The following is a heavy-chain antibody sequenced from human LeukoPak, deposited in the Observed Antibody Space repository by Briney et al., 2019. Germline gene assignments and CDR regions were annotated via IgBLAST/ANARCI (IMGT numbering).Heavy chain of an antibody. CDR1: GYTFTSYV. CDR3: ARDIISKQWLPSADAFDI. Sequence: ASVKVSCKASGYTFTSYVISWVRQAPGQGLEWMGWISAYNGNTNYAQKLQGRVTMTTDTSTSTAYMELRSLRSDDTAVYYCARDIISKQWLPSADAFDIWGQGTMVTVSS. CDR2: ISAYNGNT. D-gene: IGHD6-19*01. V-gene: IGHV1-18*01. J-gene: IGHJ3*02.